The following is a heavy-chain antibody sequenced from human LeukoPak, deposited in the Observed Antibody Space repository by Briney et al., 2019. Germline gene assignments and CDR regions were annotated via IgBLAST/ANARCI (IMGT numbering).Heavy chain of an antibody. V-gene: IGHV4-34*01. Sequence: SQTLSLTFGVYGASFSNYYCTWIRHPPGKGLEWIVEINHSGSINYHPSIKSRATISVDTSKNHFSLKLSSVAAADTAVYFCARVILGITTLGVAPYGMDVWGQGTTVAVS. CDR2: INHSGSI. J-gene: IGHJ6*02. CDR3: ARVILGITTLGVAPYGMDV. CDR1: GASFSNYY. D-gene: IGHD3-3*01.